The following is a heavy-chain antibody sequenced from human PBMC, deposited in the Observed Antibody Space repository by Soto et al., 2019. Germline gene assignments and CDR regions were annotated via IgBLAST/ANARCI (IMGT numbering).Heavy chain of an antibody. Sequence: QVRLQESGPGLVKPSETLSLTCAVSGASVGSYHWSWIRQAAGKGLEWIGRVQMSGTTNYNPSLKTRVTMSLDTSKNEVSLRMTSVTAADTAVYFCAKDRSTMRWFDPWGQGILVTVSS. D-gene: IGHD1-1*01. V-gene: IGHV4-4*07. J-gene: IGHJ5*02. CDR2: VQMSGTT. CDR1: GASVGSYH. CDR3: AKDRSTMRWFDP.